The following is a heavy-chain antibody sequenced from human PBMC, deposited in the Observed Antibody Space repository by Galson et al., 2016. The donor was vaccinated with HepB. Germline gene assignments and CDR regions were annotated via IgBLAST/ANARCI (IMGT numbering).Heavy chain of an antibody. CDR2: ISGNGDSR. CDR3: ARGSNYFDYYYYGMDV. V-gene: IGHV3-23*01. CDR1: GFTFSSYA. J-gene: IGHJ6*02. Sequence: SLRLSCAASGFTFSSYAMTWVRQAPGKGLEWVSAISGNGDSRYYADSVKGRFTISRDNSKNTLYLQMNSLRAEDTAVYYCARGSNYFDYYYYGMDVWGQGTTVTVSS. D-gene: IGHD4-11*01.